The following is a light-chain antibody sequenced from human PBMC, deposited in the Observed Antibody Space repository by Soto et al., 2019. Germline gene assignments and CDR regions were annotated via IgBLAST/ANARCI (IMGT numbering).Light chain of an antibody. CDR2: EGS. CDR3: CSYASSRTYV. J-gene: IGLJ1*01. Sequence: QSVLTQPASVSGSPGQSITISCTGTNSDVGNYNLVSWYQHDPGKAPKLLIYEGSKRPSGVSDRFSGSKSGNTASLTISGLQAEDEADYYCCSYASSRTYVFGTGTKVTVL. V-gene: IGLV2-23*01. CDR1: NSDVGNYNL.